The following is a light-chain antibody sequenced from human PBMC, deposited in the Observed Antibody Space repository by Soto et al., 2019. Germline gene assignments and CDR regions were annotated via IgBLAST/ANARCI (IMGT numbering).Light chain of an antibody. CDR3: AAWDDTLKSYV. J-gene: IGLJ1*01. Sequence: QSVLTQPPSSSETPGQTVSISCSGSNSNIASNTVNWYQHLPGTAPKLLIYYNNQRPSVVPDRFSGSKSGTSASLAISGLQSEDESDYYCAAWDDTLKSYVFGTGTKVNVL. CDR2: YNN. V-gene: IGLV1-44*01. CDR1: NSNIASNT.